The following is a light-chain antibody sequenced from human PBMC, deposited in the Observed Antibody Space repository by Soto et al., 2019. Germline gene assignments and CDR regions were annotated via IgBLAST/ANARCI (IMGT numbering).Light chain of an antibody. CDR3: LQYNSYWT. V-gene: IGKV1-5*03. CDR2: KAS. J-gene: IGKJ1*01. Sequence: DIQMTQSPYTLSASVGDRVTITCRASQSISSWLAWYQQKPGKAPKLLIYKASSLESGVPSRFSGSGSATEFTLTISSLQPDDFATYYCLQYNSYWTFGQGTKVEIK. CDR1: QSISSW.